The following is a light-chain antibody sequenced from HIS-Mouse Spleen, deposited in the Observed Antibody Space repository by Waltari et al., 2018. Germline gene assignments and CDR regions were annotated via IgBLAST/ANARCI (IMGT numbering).Light chain of an antibody. V-gene: IGLV2-14*01. CDR1: SSDVGGYNY. CDR2: EVS. J-gene: IGLJ1*01. CDR3: SSYTSSSTYV. Sequence: QSALTQPASVSGSPGQSITISCTGNSSDVGGYNYVSWYQQHPGKAPKLMIYEVSNRLSGVSNRFSGSKSGNTASLTISGLQAEDEADYYCSSYTSSSTYVFGTGTKVTVL.